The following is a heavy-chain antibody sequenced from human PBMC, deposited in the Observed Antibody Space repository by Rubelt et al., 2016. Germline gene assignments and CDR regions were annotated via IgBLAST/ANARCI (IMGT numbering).Heavy chain of an antibody. Sequence: QLQLQESGPGLVKPSETLSLTCSVSGASITSTRHYWGWIRQPPGKGLEWIGSVYYSGKTYSNPSLESRVTMLVATSKNNFSLRLSSVTAADTAVYYCARDLSGWYFDLWGRGTLVTVFS. CDR3: ARDLSGWYFDL. D-gene: IGHD3-10*01. J-gene: IGHJ2*01. V-gene: IGHV4-39*07. CDR1: GASITSTRHY. CDR2: VYYSGKT.